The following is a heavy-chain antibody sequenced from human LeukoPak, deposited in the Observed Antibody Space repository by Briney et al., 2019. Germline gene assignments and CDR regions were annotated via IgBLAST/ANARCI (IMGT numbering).Heavy chain of an antibody. CDR2: IYYSGST. CDR3: ARPYSYYMDV. J-gene: IGHJ6*03. Sequence: PSETLSLTCTVSGGSISSSSYYWGWIRQPPGKGLEWIGSIYYSGSTYYNPSLKSRVTISVDKSKNQFSLNLNSVTAADTAMYYCARPYSYYMDVWGKGTTVTVSS. V-gene: IGHV4-39*07. CDR1: GGSISSSSYY.